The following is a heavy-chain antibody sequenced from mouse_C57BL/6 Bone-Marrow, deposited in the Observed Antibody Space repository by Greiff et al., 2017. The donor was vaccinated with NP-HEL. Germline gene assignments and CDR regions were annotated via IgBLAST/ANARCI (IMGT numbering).Heavy chain of an antibody. CDR1: GYTFTSYW. J-gene: IGHJ2*01. D-gene: IGHD1-1*01. CDR3: ARGTTVVEGY. Sequence: VQLQQPGAELVKPGASVKMSCKASGYTFTSYWITWVKQRPGQGLEWIGDIYPRSGNTYYNEKFKGKATLTADKSSSTAYMELRSLTSEDSAVYFCARGTTVVEGYWGQGTTLTVSS. CDR2: IYPRSGNT. V-gene: IGHV1-55*01.